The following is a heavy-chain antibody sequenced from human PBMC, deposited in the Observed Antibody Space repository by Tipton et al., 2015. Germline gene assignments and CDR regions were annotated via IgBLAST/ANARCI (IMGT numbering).Heavy chain of an antibody. J-gene: IGHJ4*02. D-gene: IGHD2-15*01. V-gene: IGHV1-69*01. CDR3: ARDFTGMAAVGGFDY. CDR2: IIPMFNMA. CDR1: GGTFSNYA. Sequence: QSGPEVKKSGSSMKVSCKASGGTFSNYAISWVRQAPGQGLEWMGGIIPMFNMANYAQKFQGRVTITADASTNTVYMDMSSLRSGDTAVYYCARDFTGMAAVGGFDYWGQGTLVTVSS.